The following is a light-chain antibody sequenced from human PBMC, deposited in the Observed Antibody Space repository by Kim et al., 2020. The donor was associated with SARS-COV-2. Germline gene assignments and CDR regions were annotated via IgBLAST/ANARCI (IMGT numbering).Light chain of an antibody. CDR2: GVS. V-gene: IGKV1-27*01. J-gene: IGKJ1*01. CDR1: QGISNY. CDR3: QKYSGAPWA. Sequence: DIQMTQSPSSLSASVGDSVTITCRASQGISNYVAWYQQKPGKVPKLLLYGVSALQSGVPSRFRGSGSETDFTLTISSLRPEDVATYYGQKYSGAPWAFVQGTKMEI.